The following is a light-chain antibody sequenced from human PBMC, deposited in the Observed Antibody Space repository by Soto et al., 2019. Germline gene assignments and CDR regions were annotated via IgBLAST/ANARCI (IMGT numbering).Light chain of an antibody. CDR2: LNSDGSL. J-gene: IGLJ2*01. CDR1: SGHSSYT. CDR3: QTWDTGIVV. Sequence: QPVLTQSPSASASLGASVKLTCTLSSGHSSYTIAWHQQQPEKGPRYLMKLNSDGSLSKGDGIPDRFSGSSSGAERYLTISSPQSEDEADYYCQTWDTGIVVFGGGTKVTVL. V-gene: IGLV4-69*02.